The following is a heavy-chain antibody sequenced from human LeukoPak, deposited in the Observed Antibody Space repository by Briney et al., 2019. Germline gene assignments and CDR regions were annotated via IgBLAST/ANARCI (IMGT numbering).Heavy chain of an antibody. CDR1: GGSIRSSSYY. J-gene: IGHJ3*02. D-gene: IGHD1-26*01. Sequence: PSETLPLTCTVSGGSIRSSSYYWGWIRQPPGKGLEWIGSIYYSGSAYYNPSLKSRVTISVDTSKSEFSLKLSSVTATDTAVYYCARHTKVGSKPDAFDIWGQGTMVTVSS. CDR3: ARHTKVGSKPDAFDI. V-gene: IGHV4-39*01. CDR2: IYYSGSA.